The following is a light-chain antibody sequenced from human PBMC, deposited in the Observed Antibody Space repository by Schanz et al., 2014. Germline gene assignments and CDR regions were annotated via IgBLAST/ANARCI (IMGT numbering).Light chain of an antibody. CDR2: GAS. V-gene: IGKV3D-15*01. Sequence: VLTQSPATLSVSPGQRVTLSCRASQTVGSNLAWYQQNPGQAPRLLIYGASSRATGIPDRFSGRGSGTDFTLTIDRLEPEDFAVYYCQQYNNWPPWTFGQGTKVEIK. CDR1: QTVGSN. J-gene: IGKJ1*01. CDR3: QQYNNWPPWT.